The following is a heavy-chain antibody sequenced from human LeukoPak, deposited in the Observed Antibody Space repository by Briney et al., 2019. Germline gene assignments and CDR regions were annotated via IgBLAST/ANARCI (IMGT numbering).Heavy chain of an antibody. CDR1: GYTFTSYG. CDR2: ISGYNGHT. CDR3: AREVTMVRGVITKFYYYGMDV. D-gene: IGHD3-10*01. Sequence: ASVKVSCKASGYTFTSYGISWVRQAPGQGLEWMGWISGYNGHTNYAQKLQGRVTMTADTSTSTLYMELRSLRSDDTAVYYCAREVTMVRGVITKFYYYGMDVWGQGTTVTVSS. V-gene: IGHV1-18*01. J-gene: IGHJ6*02.